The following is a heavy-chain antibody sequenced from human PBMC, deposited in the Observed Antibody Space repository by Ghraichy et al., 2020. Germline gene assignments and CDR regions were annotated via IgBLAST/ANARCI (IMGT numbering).Heavy chain of an antibody. CDR3: ARGGPAFQY. D-gene: IGHD1-14*01. J-gene: IGHJ4*02. Sequence: GESLNISCAASGFTVSSNYMSWVRQAPGKGLEWVSVIYSGGSTYYADSVKGRFTLSRDNSKNTLYLQMNSLRAEDTAVYYCARGGPAFQYWGQGTLVTVTS. CDR2: IYSGGST. V-gene: IGHV3-53*01. CDR1: GFTVSSNY.